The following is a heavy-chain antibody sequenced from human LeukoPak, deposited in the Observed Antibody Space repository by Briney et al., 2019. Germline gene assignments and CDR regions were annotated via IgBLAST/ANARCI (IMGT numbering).Heavy chain of an antibody. CDR2: LYTDGST. CDR1: GLTVSSNY. CDR3: ASHDYSVWDYFDY. Sequence: RPGGSLRLSCAASGLTVSSNYMNWVRQAPGKGLEWVSLLYTDGSTYYAAAVQGRITISRNNPKKPLHLQMDNLRPENTAVYYCASHDYSVWDYFDYWGQGALVTVS. V-gene: IGHV3-66*04. D-gene: IGHD4-11*01. J-gene: IGHJ4*02.